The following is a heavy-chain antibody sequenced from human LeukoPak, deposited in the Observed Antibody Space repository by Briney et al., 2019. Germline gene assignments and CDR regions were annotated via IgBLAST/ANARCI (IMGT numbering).Heavy chain of an antibody. CDR3: ASGGVYSGYDSGY. Sequence: GESLKISCAASGFTFNNYAMSWVRQAPGKGLEWVSAISGSGGSTNYADSVKGRFTISRDNSKNMLYLQMNSLRAEDTAVYYCASGGVYSGYDSGYWGQGTLVTVSS. J-gene: IGHJ4*02. D-gene: IGHD5-12*01. CDR2: ISGSGGST. V-gene: IGHV3-23*01. CDR1: GFTFNNYA.